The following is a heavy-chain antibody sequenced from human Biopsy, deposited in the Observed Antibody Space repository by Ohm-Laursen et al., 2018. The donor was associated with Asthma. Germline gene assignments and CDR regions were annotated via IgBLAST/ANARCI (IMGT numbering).Heavy chain of an antibody. CDR1: GFVFSQCG. V-gene: IGHV3-30*03. Sequence: SSLRLSCAASGFVFSQCGMHWVRQGPGKGLEWVALVSSDGHNKYYEDSVKGRFTISRDNSRNRLYLQINSLTVEDSAVYFCARQSGQECGDSIPFDTWGQGTKVAVSS. D-gene: IGHD3-22*01. J-gene: IGHJ3*02. CDR2: VSSDGHNK. CDR3: ARQSGQECGDSIPFDT.